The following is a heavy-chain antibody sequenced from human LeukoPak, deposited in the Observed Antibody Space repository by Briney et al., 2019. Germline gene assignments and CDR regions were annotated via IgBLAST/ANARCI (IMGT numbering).Heavy chain of an antibody. Sequence: ASVKVSCKASGGTISSYAISWVRQAPGQGLEWMGGIIPIFGTTNYAQKFQGRVTITADESTSTAYMELSSLRSEDTAVYYCARDISGGFNWFDPWGQGTLVTVSS. CDR1: GGTISSYA. CDR3: ARDISGGFNWFDP. CDR2: IIPIFGTT. J-gene: IGHJ5*02. V-gene: IGHV1-69*13. D-gene: IGHD3-3*02.